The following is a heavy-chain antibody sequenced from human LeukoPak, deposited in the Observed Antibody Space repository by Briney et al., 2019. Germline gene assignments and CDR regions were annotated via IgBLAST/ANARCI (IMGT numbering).Heavy chain of an antibody. Sequence: GGSLRLSCAASGFTFSDYYMTWIRQAPGMGLEWISYISSSSSYTNYADSVKGRFTISRDNAKNSLYLQMNSLRAEDTAVYYCAREAAAGGQVDYWGQGNLVTVSS. CDR3: AREAAAGGQVDY. CDR1: GFTFSDYY. CDR2: ISSSSSYT. D-gene: IGHD6-13*01. J-gene: IGHJ4*02. V-gene: IGHV3-11*06.